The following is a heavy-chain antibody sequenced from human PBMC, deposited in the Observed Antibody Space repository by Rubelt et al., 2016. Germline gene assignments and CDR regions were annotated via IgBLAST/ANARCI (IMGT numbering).Heavy chain of an antibody. CDR1: GYTFTSYG. CDR2: ISAYNGNT. D-gene: IGHD1-20*01. V-gene: IGHV1-18*01. Sequence: QVQLVQSGAEVKKPGASVKVSCKASGYTFTSYGISWVRQAPGQGLEWMGWISAYNGNTNYAQKVPGRVTMTTATSQSTAYMALRRLRYDDTAVYYCARDLPRLRRYNWTFPFDYWGQGTLVTVSS. J-gene: IGHJ4*02. CDR3: ARDLPRLRRYNWTFPFDY.